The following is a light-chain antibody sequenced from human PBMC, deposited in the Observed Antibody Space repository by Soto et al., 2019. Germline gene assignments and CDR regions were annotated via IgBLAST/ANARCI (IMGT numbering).Light chain of an antibody. V-gene: IGLV2-14*01. CDR1: SSDVGGYNY. Sequence: QSVLTQPASVSGSPGQAITISCTGSSSDVGGYNYVSWYPQHPGKAPKLMIYEVSNRPSGVSDRFSGSKSGNTASLTNSGLQAEDEADYYCPSYTSNNTPVFGTGTKLTVL. CDR2: EVS. J-gene: IGLJ1*01. CDR3: PSYTSNNTPV.